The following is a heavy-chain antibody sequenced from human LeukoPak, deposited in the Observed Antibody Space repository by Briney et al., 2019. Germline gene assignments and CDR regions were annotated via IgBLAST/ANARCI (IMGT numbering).Heavy chain of an antibody. D-gene: IGHD1-26*01. CDR3: AREGGTKNY. J-gene: IGHJ4*02. CDR2: IYYSGST. V-gene: IGHV4-59*01. CDR1: GGSFSGYY. Sequence: PSETLSLTCAVYGGSFSGYYWSWIRQPPGKGLEWIGYIYYSGSTNYNPSLKSRVTISVDTSKNQFSLKLSSVTAADTAVYYCAREGGTKNYWGQGTLVTVSS.